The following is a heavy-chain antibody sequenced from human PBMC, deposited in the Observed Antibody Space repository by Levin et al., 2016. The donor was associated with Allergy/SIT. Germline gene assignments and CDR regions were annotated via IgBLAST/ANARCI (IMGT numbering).Heavy chain of an antibody. CDR1: GFIFRTYA. D-gene: IGHD3-22*01. V-gene: IGHV3-64D*06. CDR3: VKWAYYDSSGHYRSTEVHFND. Sequence: GESLKISCSASGFIFRTYAMHWVRQAPGKGLEYISGIGSNGGSTFYADSVKGRFVISRDDSKNTLYLQMNSLRAEDTAIYYCVKWAYYDSSGHYRSTEVHFNDWGQGTQVTVSS. J-gene: IGHJ4*02. CDR2: IGSNGGST.